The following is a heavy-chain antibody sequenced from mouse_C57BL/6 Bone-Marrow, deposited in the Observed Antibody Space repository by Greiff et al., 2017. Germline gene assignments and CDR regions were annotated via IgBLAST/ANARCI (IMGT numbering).Heavy chain of an antibody. CDR1: GYTFTSYG. Sequence: QVQLQQSGAELARPGASVKLSCKASGYTFTSYGISWVKQRTGQGLEWIGEIYPRSGNTYYNEKFKGKATLTADKSSSTAYMELRSLTSEDSSVYVCAREVVYYDSPDYWGQGTTLTVSS. D-gene: IGHD1-1*01. CDR2: IYPRSGNT. J-gene: IGHJ2*01. CDR3: AREVVYYDSPDY. V-gene: IGHV1-81*01.